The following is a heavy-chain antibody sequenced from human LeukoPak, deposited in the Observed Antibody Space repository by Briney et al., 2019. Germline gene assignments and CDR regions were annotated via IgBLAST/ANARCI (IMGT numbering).Heavy chain of an antibody. Sequence: GASVKVSCKASGYSFTNYGIIWVRQTPGQGLQWMGWISAHNGNTNYAQKLQGRVTLTTDTSTSTVYMELRSLRSDDTAVYYCARDLYPTHHGSGSYFDYWGQGTLVTVSS. D-gene: IGHD3-10*01. V-gene: IGHV1-18*01. CDR1: GYSFTNYG. J-gene: IGHJ4*02. CDR2: ISAHNGNT. CDR3: ARDLYPTHHGSGSYFDY.